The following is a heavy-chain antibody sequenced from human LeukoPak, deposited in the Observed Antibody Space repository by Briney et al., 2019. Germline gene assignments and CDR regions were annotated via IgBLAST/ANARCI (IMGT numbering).Heavy chain of an antibody. D-gene: IGHD2-2*01. J-gene: IGHJ5*02. V-gene: IGHV3-21*01. CDR3: ARYVVVPATAFDP. CDR1: GFTFSSYS. Sequence: KTGGSLRLSCAASGFTFSSYSMNWVRQAPGKGLEWVSSISSSSSYIYYADSVKGRFTISRDNAKNSLYLQMNSLRAEDTAVYYCARYVVVPATAFDPWGQGTLVTVSS. CDR2: ISSSSSYI.